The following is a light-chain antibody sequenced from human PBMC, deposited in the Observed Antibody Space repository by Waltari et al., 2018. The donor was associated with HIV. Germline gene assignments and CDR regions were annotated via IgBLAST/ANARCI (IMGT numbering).Light chain of an antibody. V-gene: IGLV2-8*01. J-gene: IGLJ2*01. CDR1: SSDVGDNDY. Sequence: QSALTQPPSASGSPGQSVTISCTGTSSDVGDNDYVSWYQQHPGKAPKVMIYEVSTRPSGVPDRISGSKSGNTASLTVSGLQAEDEADYFCTSYAGRDNLVFGGGTKLTV. CDR3: TSYAGRDNLV. CDR2: EVS.